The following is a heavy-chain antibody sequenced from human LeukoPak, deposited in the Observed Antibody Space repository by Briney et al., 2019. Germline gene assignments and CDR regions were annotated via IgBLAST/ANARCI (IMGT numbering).Heavy chain of an antibody. V-gene: IGHV4-59*08. CDR1: GGSISGYY. J-gene: IGHJ2*01. CDR3: ARSPMYWYFDL. D-gene: IGHD2-2*01. Sequence: SETLSLTCTVSGGSISGYYWNWIRQPPGKGLEWIGYMYYSGSSSYNPSLKSRVTISLDTSKNQFSLKLSSVTAADTAVYYCARSPMYWYFDLWGRGTLVTVSS. CDR2: MYYSGSS.